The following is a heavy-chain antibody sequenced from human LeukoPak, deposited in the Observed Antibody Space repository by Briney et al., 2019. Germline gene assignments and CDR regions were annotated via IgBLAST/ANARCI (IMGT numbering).Heavy chain of an antibody. Sequence: GGSLRFSCAASGFTFTSYAINWVRQAPGKGLEWVGFIRSKGYGGTTEYAASVKGRFTISRDYSKSIAYLQLNSLKTEDTAVYYCTRAGGTVELYWGQGTLVTVSS. CDR3: TRAGGTVELY. D-gene: IGHD1-7*01. CDR2: IRSKGYGGTT. J-gene: IGHJ4*02. CDR1: GFTFTSYA. V-gene: IGHV3-49*04.